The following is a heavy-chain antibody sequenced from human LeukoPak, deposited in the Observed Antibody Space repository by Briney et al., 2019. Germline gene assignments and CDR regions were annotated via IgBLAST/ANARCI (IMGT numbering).Heavy chain of an antibody. D-gene: IGHD3-10*01. V-gene: IGHV7-4-1*02. CDR1: GYTFNKYA. Sequence: GASVKVSCKASGYTFNKYAINWVRQAPGQGLEWMGWINTNTGNPSYARDFTGRFVFSLDTSVNSASLQINDLKAVDTAFYYCTLGSYWGQETLVTVSS. CDR2: INTNTGNP. CDR3: TLGSY. J-gene: IGHJ4*02.